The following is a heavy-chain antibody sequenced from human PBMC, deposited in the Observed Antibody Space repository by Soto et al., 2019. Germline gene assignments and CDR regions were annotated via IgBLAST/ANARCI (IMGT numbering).Heavy chain of an antibody. J-gene: IGHJ4*02. Sequence: QVQLQESGPGLVKPSQTLSLTCTVSGGSISSGGYYWYWFRQHSGQGLEWIGLTYYSGTNYYNPSLKSRVTISVDTSKNQFSLKLRSVTAADTAVYYCASRDVDTTMVGRDYWGQGTLVTVSS. D-gene: IGHD5-18*01. CDR1: GGSISSGGYY. CDR2: TYYSGTN. V-gene: IGHV4-31*03. CDR3: ASRDVDTTMVGRDY.